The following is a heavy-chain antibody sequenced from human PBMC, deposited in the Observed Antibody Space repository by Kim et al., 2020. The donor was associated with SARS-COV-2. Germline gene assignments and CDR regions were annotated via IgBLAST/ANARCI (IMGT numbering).Heavy chain of an antibody. CDR1: GFSFSAYY. D-gene: IGHD2-21*02. CDR2: IYPHDSDT. J-gene: IGHJ4*02. V-gene: IGHV5-51*01. Sequence: GESLQISCRGSGFSFSAYYIAWVRQMPGKGLEYVGAIYPHDSDTRYAPSFQGHVAISADTSTRTAYLQWSSLKASDTAMYYCARLDDYGGDSHWGQGTLVTV. CDR3: ARLDDYGGDSH.